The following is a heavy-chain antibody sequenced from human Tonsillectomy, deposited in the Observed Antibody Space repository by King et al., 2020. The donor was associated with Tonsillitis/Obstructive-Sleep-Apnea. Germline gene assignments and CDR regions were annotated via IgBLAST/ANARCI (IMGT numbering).Heavy chain of an antibody. Sequence: VQLVESGGGLVQPGGSLRLSCAASGFTFSNYWVYWVRQAPGKGLEWVANIKQDGSEKYYVDSVKGRFTISRDNAKNSLYLQMNSLRAEDTAVYYCARYTAGGWYFDLWGRGTLVTVSS. CDR1: GFTFSNYW. V-gene: IGHV3-7*03. CDR2: IKQDGSEK. J-gene: IGHJ2*01. CDR3: ARYTAGGWYFDL. D-gene: IGHD2-2*02.